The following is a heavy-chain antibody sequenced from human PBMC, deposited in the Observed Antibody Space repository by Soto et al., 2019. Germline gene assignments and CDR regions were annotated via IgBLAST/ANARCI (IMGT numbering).Heavy chain of an antibody. CDR2: IYYSGST. D-gene: IGHD3-3*01. CDR3: ARARFITIFGVVFDY. CDR1: GGSISSYY. J-gene: IGHJ4*02. V-gene: IGHV4-59*01. Sequence: TSETLSLTCTVSGGSISSYYWSWIRQPPGKGLEWIGYIYYSGSTNYNPSLKSRVTISVDTSKNQFSLKLSSVTAADTAVYYCARARFITIFGVVFDYWGQGTLVTVSS.